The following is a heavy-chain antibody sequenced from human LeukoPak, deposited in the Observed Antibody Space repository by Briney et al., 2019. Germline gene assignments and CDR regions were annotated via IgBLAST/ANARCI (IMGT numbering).Heavy chain of an antibody. Sequence: SETLSLTCTVSGGSISSYYWSWIRQPPGKGLEWLGYIYYSGSTNYNPSLKSRVTMSVDTSKNQFSLKLSSVTAADTAVYYCARLPYYDSSGYYSYFDYWGQGILVTVSS. CDR2: IYYSGST. J-gene: IGHJ4*02. CDR3: ARLPYYDSSGYYSYFDY. V-gene: IGHV4-59*12. D-gene: IGHD3-22*01. CDR1: GGSISSYY.